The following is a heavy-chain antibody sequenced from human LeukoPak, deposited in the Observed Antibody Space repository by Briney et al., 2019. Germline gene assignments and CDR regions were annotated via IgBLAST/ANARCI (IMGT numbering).Heavy chain of an antibody. CDR1: GFTFSSYA. CDR3: ANKRSGYSYGYDY. D-gene: IGHD5-18*01. V-gene: IGHV3-23*01. Sequence: PGGSLRLSCAASGFTFSSYAMSGVRQAPGKGLDWVSSISGSGGSTYYADSVKGRFTISRDNSKNTLYLQMNSLRAEDTAVYYSANKRSGYSYGYDYWGQGNLDSVS. CDR2: ISGSGGST. J-gene: IGHJ4*02.